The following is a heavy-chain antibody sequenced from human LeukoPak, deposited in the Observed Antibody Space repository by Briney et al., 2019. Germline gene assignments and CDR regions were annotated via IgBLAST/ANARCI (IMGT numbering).Heavy chain of an antibody. V-gene: IGHV3-33*01. J-gene: IGHJ3*02. CDR3: AREAQYSSSWYLDAFDI. D-gene: IGHD6-13*01. CDR1: GFTFSSYG. Sequence: PGGSLRLSCAASGFTFSSYGMHWVRQAPGEGLEWVAVIWYDGSNKYYADSVKGRFTISRDNSKNTLYLQMNSLRAEDTAVYYCAREAQYSSSWYLDAFDIWGQGTMVTVSS. CDR2: IWYDGSNK.